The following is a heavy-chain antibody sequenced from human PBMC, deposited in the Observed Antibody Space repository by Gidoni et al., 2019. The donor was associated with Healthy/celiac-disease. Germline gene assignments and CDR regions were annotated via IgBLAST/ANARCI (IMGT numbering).Heavy chain of an antibody. CDR2: ISSSSSYI. D-gene: IGHD5-12*01. CDR3: ARVLAVATKLAGMDV. V-gene: IGHV3-21*01. J-gene: IGHJ6*02. Sequence: EVQLVESGGGLVKPGGSLRLSCAASRFTFRSYSMNWVRQAPGKGLEWVSSISSSSSYIYYAASVKGRFTSSRDNAKNSLYLQMTSLRAEDTAVYYCARVLAVATKLAGMDVWGQGTTVTVSS. CDR1: RFTFRSYS.